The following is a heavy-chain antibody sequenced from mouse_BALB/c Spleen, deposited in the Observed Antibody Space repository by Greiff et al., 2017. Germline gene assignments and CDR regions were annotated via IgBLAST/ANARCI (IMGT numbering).Heavy chain of an antibody. Sequence: EVKLMESGGGLVKPGGSLKLSCAASGFTFSSYAMSWVRQTPEKRLEWVASISSGGSTYYPDSVKGRFTISRDNARNILYLQMSSLRSEDTAMYYCARVEVRGGAMDYWGQGTSVTVAS. D-gene: IGHD2-14*01. V-gene: IGHV5-6-5*01. CDR1: GFTFSSYA. CDR3: ARVEVRGGAMDY. J-gene: IGHJ4*01. CDR2: ISSGGST.